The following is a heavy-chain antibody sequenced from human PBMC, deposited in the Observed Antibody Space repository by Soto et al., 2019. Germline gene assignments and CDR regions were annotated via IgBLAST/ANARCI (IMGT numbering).Heavy chain of an antibody. CDR1: GYSFTSYW. Sequence: PGESLKISCKGSGYSFTSYWISWVRQMPGKGLEWMGRIDPSDSYTNYSPSFQGHVTISADKSISTAYLQWSSLKASDTAMYYCATTTAAGKNYYGMDVWGQGTTVTVSS. J-gene: IGHJ6*02. CDR3: ATTTAAGKNYYGMDV. D-gene: IGHD6-13*01. CDR2: IDPSDSYT. V-gene: IGHV5-10-1*01.